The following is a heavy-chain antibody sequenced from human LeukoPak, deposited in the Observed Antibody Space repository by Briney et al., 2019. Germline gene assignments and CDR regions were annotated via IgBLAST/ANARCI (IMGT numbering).Heavy chain of an antibody. Sequence: ASVKVSCKAFGYTFTSNYMHWVRQAPGQGPEWMGVISPSGGSTTYAQKLQGRVTMTTDTSTSTAYMELRSLRSDDTAVYYCARSSKYGDSPAGYWGQGTLVTVSS. CDR2: ISPSGGST. J-gene: IGHJ4*02. CDR3: ARSSKYGDSPAGY. CDR1: GYTFTSNY. V-gene: IGHV1-46*03. D-gene: IGHD4-17*01.